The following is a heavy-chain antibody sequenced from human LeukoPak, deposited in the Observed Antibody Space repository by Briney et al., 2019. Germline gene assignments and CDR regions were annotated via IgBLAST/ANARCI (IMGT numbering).Heavy chain of an antibody. CDR3: ARGGVLVITPNDAFDI. Sequence: GGSLRLSCAASGFTFSSYEMNWVRQAPGKGLEWVSYISSSGSTIYYADSVKGRFTISRDNAKNSLYLQMNSLRAEDTAVYYCARGGVLVITPNDAFDIWGQGTMVTVSS. D-gene: IGHD3-22*01. CDR2: ISSSGSTI. V-gene: IGHV3-48*03. J-gene: IGHJ3*02. CDR1: GFTFSSYE.